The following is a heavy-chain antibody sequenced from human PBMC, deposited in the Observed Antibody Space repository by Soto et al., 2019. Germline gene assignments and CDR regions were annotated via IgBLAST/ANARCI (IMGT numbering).Heavy chain of an antibody. CDR3: ARDPKYYDFWSGYSTDYGMDV. Sequence: QTGGSLRLSCAASGFTFSSYAMHWVRQAPGKGLEWVAVISYDGSNKYYADSVKGRFTISRDNSKNTLYLQMNSLRAEDTAVYYCARDPKYYDFWSGYSTDYGMDVWGQGTTVTVSS. CDR1: GFTFSSYA. D-gene: IGHD3-3*01. V-gene: IGHV3-30-3*01. J-gene: IGHJ6*02. CDR2: ISYDGSNK.